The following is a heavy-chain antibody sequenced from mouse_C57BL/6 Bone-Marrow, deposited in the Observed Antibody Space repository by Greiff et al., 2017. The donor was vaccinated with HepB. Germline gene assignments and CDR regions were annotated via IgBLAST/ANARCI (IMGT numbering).Heavy chain of an antibody. Sequence: VQLQQSGAELARPGAPVKLSCKALGYTFTSHGISWVKQRTGQGLEWIGEIYPRSGNTYYNEKCKGKATLTADKSSSTAYMELRSLTSEDSAVYFCARWGYGYYFDYWGQGTTLTVSS. D-gene: IGHD1-1*01. CDR3: ARWGYGYYFDY. CDR2: IYPRSGNT. CDR1: GYTFTSHG. V-gene: IGHV1-81*01. J-gene: IGHJ2*01.